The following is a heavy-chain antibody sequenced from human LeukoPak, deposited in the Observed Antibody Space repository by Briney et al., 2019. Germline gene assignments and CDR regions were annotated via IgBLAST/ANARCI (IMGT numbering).Heavy chain of an antibody. J-gene: IGHJ4*02. Sequence: GGSLRLSCAASGFTFSSYAMSWVRQAPWKGLEWVSAISGSGGSTYYADSVKGRFTISRDNSKNTLYLQMNSLRAEDTAVYYCAKESHDSSGYYHYFDYWGQGALVTVSS. V-gene: IGHV3-23*01. CDR3: AKESHDSSGYYHYFDY. CDR2: ISGSGGST. CDR1: GFTFSSYA. D-gene: IGHD3-22*01.